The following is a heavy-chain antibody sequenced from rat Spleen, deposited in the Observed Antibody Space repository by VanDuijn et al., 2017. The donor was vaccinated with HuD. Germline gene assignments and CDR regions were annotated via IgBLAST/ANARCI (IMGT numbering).Heavy chain of an antibody. J-gene: IGHJ2*01. D-gene: IGHD1-7*01. V-gene: IGHV6-6*01. CDR1: GFTFSTAW. CDR3: ASYD. Sequence: EVQVLESGGVLVQPGNSLKLSCATSGFTFSTAWMYWYRQFPEKRLEWVARIKAKSNNYATDYTESVKGRLTISRDESQNSIYPKMNNLKEKDTAIYYCASYDWGQGVMVTVSS. CDR2: IKAKSNNYAT.